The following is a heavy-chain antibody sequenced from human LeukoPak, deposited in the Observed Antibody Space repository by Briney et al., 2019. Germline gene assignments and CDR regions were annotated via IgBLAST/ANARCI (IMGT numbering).Heavy chain of an antibody. Sequence: PGRSLRLSCAASGFTFSSYGMHWVRQAPGKGLEWVAVIWYDGSNKYYADSVKGRFAISRDNSKNTLYLQMNSLRAEDTAVYYRARRGKEGVTSHYYMDVWGKGTTVTVSS. CDR2: IWYDGSNK. D-gene: IGHD2-2*01. CDR1: GFTFSSYG. V-gene: IGHV3-33*01. CDR3: ARRGKEGVTSHYYMDV. J-gene: IGHJ6*03.